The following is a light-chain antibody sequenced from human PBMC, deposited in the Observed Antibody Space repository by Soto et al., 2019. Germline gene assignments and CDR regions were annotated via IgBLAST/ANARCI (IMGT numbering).Light chain of an antibody. CDR2: GAS. V-gene: IGKV3-20*01. CDR3: QQYGSSPPIT. Sequence: EIVLTQSPGTLSSSPGERATLSCRASQSVSSSYLAWYQQKPGQAPRLLIYGASSRATGIPDRFSGSGSGTDFTLNISRLEPEDFAVYYCQQYGSSPPITFGPGTKVDIK. J-gene: IGKJ3*01. CDR1: QSVSSSY.